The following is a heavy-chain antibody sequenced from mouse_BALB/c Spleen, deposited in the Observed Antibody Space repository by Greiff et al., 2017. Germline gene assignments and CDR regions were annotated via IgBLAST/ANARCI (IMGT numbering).Heavy chain of an antibody. CDR3: AREDDGYYGDYAMDY. V-gene: IGHV5-4*02. CDR2: ISDGGSYT. J-gene: IGHJ4*01. CDR1: GFTFSDYY. Sequence: EVKVVESGGGLVKPGGSLKLSCAASGFTFSDYYMYWVRQTPEKRLEWVATISDGGSYTYYPDSVKGRFTISRDNAKNNLYLQMSSLKSEDTAMYYCAREDDGYYGDYAMDYWGQGTSVTVSS. D-gene: IGHD2-3*01.